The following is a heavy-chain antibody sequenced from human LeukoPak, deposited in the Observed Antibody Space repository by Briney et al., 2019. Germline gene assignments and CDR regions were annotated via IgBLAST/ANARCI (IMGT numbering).Heavy chain of an antibody. CDR2: IYYSESP. CDR1: GGAISVYN. Sequence: SETLSLTCTVSGGAISVYNWSWIRRPPGKGLEWIGSIYYSESPNYNPSLKSRVTISVDTSKNQFSLKLSSVTAADTAVYYCARGRYSSSWYEDYFDYWGQGTLVTVSS. CDR3: ARGRYSSSWYEDYFDY. V-gene: IGHV4-59*12. J-gene: IGHJ4*02. D-gene: IGHD6-13*01.